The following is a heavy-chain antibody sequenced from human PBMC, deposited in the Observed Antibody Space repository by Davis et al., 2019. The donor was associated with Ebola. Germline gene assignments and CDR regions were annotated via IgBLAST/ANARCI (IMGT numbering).Heavy chain of an antibody. Sequence: GGSLRLSCAASGFTFSSYGMHWVRQAPGKGLEWVSYISSSSSTIYYADSVKGRFTISRDNAKNSLYLQMNSLRDEDTAVYYCARDPVAVAGTLYYGMDVWGQGTTVTVSS. D-gene: IGHD6-19*01. J-gene: IGHJ6*02. CDR2: ISSSSSTI. CDR1: GFTFSSYG. V-gene: IGHV3-48*02. CDR3: ARDPVAVAGTLYYGMDV.